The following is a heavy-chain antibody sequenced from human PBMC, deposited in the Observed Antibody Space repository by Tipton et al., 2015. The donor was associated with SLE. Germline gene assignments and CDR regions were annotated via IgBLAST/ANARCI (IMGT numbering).Heavy chain of an antibody. D-gene: IGHD3-16*01. CDR1: GFAFSSYG. CDR2: IGYDGSKK. J-gene: IGHJ4*02. V-gene: IGHV3-33*01. Sequence: SLRLSCAASGFAFSSYGIHWVRQAPGKGLEWVAVIGYDGSKKYYADSVKGRFIISRDNSKNTLYLQMNSLRAEDTAEYFCASALPFGFDYWGQGTLVTVSS. CDR3: ASALPFGFDY.